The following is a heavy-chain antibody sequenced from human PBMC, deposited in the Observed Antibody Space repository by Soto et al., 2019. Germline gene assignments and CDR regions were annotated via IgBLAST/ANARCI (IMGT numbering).Heavy chain of an antibody. CDR1: GGTFSSYT. J-gene: IGHJ6*02. CDR3: ARVPGYYGRYGMDV. V-gene: IGHV1-69*02. D-gene: IGHD3-10*01. CDR2: IIPILGIA. Sequence: QVQLVQSGAEVKKPGSSVKVSCKASGGTFSSYTISWVRQAPGQGLEWMGRIIPILGIANYAQKLQGRVTINADKATSTAYMELSSLRSEDTAVYYCARVPGYYGRYGMDVWGQGTTVTVPS.